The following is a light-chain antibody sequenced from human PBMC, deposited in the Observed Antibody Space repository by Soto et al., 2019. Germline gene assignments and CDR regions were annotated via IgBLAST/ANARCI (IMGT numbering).Light chain of an antibody. CDR3: QQYNDSFPNT. J-gene: IGKJ2*01. CDR1: QSISSW. Sequence: DIQMTQSPSTLSASVGDRVTITCRASQSISSWLAWYQQKPGTAPKLLIYKASTLESGVPSRFSGSRSGTEFTLTVSSMQPADYAAYYCQQYNDSFPNTFGQGTKLEIK. V-gene: IGKV1-5*03. CDR2: KAS.